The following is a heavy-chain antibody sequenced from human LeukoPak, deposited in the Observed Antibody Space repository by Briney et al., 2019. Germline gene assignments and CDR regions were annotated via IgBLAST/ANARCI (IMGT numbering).Heavy chain of an antibody. J-gene: IGHJ4*02. CDR3: AKRTGTTSYYFDY. D-gene: IGHD1-1*01. CDR2: ISGSGGST. V-gene: IGHV3-23*01. CDR1: GFTFSSHS. Sequence: GGSLRLSCAASGFTFSSHSMNWVRQAPGKGLEWVSAISGSGGSTYYADSVKGRFTISRDNSKNTLYLQMNSLRAEDTAVYYCAKRTGTTSYYFDYWGQGTLVTVSS.